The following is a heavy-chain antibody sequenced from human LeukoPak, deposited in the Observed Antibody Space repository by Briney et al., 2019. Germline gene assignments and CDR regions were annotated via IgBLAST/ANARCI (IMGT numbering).Heavy chain of an antibody. CDR3: ARHGRDYGDYFDY. J-gene: IGHJ4*02. CDR2: ISSSSSTI. Sequence: GGSLRLSCAASGFTFSSYSMNWVRQAPGKGLEWVSYISSSSSTIYYADSVKGRFTISRDNAKNSLYLQMNSLRAEDTAVYYCARHGRDYGDYFDYWGQGTLVTVSS. CDR1: GFTFSSYS. V-gene: IGHV3-48*04. D-gene: IGHD4-17*01.